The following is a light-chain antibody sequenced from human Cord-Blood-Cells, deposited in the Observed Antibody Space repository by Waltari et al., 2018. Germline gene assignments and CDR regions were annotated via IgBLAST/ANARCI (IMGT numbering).Light chain of an antibody. CDR1: RSDVGGYNY. J-gene: IGLJ3*02. V-gene: IGLV2-14*01. Sequence: QSALTQPASVSGSPGQSITISCTGTRSDVGGYNYVSRYQQHPGKAPKLMIYDVSNRPSGVSNRFSGSKSGNTASLTISGLQAEDEADYYCSSYTSSSTHWVFGGGTKLTVL. CDR3: SSYTSSSTHWV. CDR2: DVS.